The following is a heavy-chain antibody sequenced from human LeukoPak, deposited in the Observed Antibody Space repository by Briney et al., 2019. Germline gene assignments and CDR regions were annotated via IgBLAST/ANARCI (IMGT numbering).Heavy chain of an antibody. CDR3: ARFGRTHYYYYGMDA. V-gene: IGHV4-59*08. CDR2: IYYSGST. CDR1: GGSIGSNY. D-gene: IGHD1-14*01. J-gene: IGHJ6*02. Sequence: SETLSLTCTVSGGSIGSNYWTWIRQPPGKGLEWVGYIYYSGSTNYNPSLKSRVTISVDTSKNQFSLKLSSVTAADTAVYYCARFGRTHYYYYGMDAWGQGTTVTVSS.